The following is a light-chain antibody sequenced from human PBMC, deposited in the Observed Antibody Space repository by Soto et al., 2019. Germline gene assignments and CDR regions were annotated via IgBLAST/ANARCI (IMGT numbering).Light chain of an antibody. CDR1: QSVSTRY. V-gene: IGKV3-20*01. CDR2: GAS. J-gene: IGKJ2*01. Sequence: ESMLTQSPGTLSLSPGERATLSCRASQSVSTRYLAWYQQRPGQAPRLLIYGASIRAAGIPDRFSGSGSGTYFTPTISRLEPEDFAVYYRQQFGSSPLAFTFGQGTKLEI. CDR3: QQFGSSPLAFT.